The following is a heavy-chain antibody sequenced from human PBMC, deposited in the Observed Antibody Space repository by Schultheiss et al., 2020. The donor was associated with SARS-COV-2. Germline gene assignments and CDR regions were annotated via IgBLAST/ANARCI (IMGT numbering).Heavy chain of an antibody. CDR2: INHSGST. J-gene: IGHJ3*02. Sequence: SETLSLTCAVYGGSFSGYYWNWIRQPPGKGLEWIGEINHSGSTNYNPSLKSRVTISVDTSKNQFSLKLSSVTAADTAVYYCARDAPYGSGSYYYDAFDIWGQGTMVTVSS. CDR1: GGSFSGYY. V-gene: IGHV4-34*01. CDR3: ARDAPYGSGSYYYDAFDI. D-gene: IGHD3-10*01.